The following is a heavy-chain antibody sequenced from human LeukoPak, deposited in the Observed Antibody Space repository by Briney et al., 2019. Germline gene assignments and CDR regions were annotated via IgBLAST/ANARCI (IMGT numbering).Heavy chain of an antibody. D-gene: IGHD3-9*01. J-gene: IGHJ4*02. CDR3: ARVRSGGYDILTGYSAAFDY. V-gene: IGHV1-2*02. CDR1: GYTFTGYY. Sequence: GASVKVSCKASGYTFTGYYMHWVRQAPGQGLEWMGWINPNSGGTNYAQKFQGRVTMTRDTSISTAYMELSRLRSDDTAVYYCARVRSGGYDILTGYSAAFDYWGQGTLVTVSS. CDR2: INPNSGGT.